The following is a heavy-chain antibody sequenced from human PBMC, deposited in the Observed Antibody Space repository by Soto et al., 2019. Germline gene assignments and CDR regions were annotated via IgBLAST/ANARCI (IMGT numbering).Heavy chain of an antibody. CDR2: ISYDGSKT. J-gene: IGHJ4*02. CDR3: AREDVWGSNPFDY. Sequence: QERLVESGGGVVQPGRSLRLSCAASGFIFSSYAMHWVRQAPGKGLEWVAVISYDGSKTYYADSVKGRITISRDNSKNTLYLPMNRLRAEDTAVYYCAREDVWGSNPFDYWCQGTLVTVSS. CDR1: GFIFSSYA. V-gene: IGHV3-30-3*01. D-gene: IGHD3-16*02.